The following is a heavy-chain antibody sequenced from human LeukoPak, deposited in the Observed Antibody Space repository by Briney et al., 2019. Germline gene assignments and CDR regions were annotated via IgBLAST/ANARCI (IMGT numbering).Heavy chain of an antibody. D-gene: IGHD6-6*01. J-gene: IGHJ4*02. V-gene: IGHV4-59*08. CDR2: ISETGST. Sequence: PSETLALTCTVSGGSISGYYWGWMRQRPRRGLQWIGFISETGSTDYNPPLERRITMSVDNSRNQVSLRVRYATAADTAIYYCARHRRKYTREYHFDSWGQGILVSVSS. CDR3: ARHRRKYTREYHFDS. CDR1: GGSISGYY.